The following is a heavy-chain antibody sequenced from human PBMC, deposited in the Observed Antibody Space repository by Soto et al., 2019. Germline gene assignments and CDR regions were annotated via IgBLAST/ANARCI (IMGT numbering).Heavy chain of an antibody. Sequence: QVQLVESGGGVVQSGRSLRLSCAASGFTFSNYGIHWVRQAPGKGLEWVAGRWYDGTNKFYSDSVKGRLTISRDNPKDTLYLHMNRLRAEDTAVYYCAGDFHHYFDYWGQGTLVTVSS. V-gene: IGHV3-33*01. J-gene: IGHJ4*02. CDR2: RWYDGTNK. CDR1: GFTFSNYG. CDR3: AGDFHHYFDY.